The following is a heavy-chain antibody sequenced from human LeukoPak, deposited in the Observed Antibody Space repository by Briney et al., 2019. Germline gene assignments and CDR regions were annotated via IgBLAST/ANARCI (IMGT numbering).Heavy chain of an antibody. CDR1: GGSISSSNW. D-gene: IGHD1-1*01. V-gene: IGHV4-4*02. J-gene: IGHJ3*02. CDR3: ASNIKVPTYAFDI. CDR2: IYYSGST. Sequence: PSGTLSLTCAVSGGSISSSNWWSWVRQPPGKGLEWIGYIYYSGSTNYNPSLKSRVTISVDTSKNQFSLKLSSVTAADTAVYYCASNIKVPTYAFDIWGQGTMVTVSS.